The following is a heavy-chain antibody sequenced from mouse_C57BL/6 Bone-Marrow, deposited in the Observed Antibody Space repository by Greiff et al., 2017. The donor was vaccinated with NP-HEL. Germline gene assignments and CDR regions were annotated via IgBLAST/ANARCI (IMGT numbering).Heavy chain of an antibody. J-gene: IGHJ1*03. CDR1: GYTFTSYW. Sequence: QVQLKQSGAELVKPGASVKVSCKASGYTFTSYWMHWVKQRPGQGLEWIGRIHPSDSDTNYNQKFKGKATLTLDKSSSTAYMQLSSLTSEDSAVYYCAALYGSSYWYFDVWGTGTTVTVSS. D-gene: IGHD1-1*01. CDR2: IHPSDSDT. V-gene: IGHV1-74*01. CDR3: AALYGSSYWYFDV.